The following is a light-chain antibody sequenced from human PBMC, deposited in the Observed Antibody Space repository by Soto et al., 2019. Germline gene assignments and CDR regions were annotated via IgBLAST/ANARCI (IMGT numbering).Light chain of an antibody. J-gene: IGKJ2*01. Sequence: QMIQSPSSVSASVGDRVTITCRASQCINSYLAWFQQKPGKARKLLIYAAFILQSGVPSRFSGRRSGEDFTLRISSLQPEDFETYYCQQGNSFPYTFGQGTKVEI. CDR3: QQGNSFPYT. CDR2: AAF. CDR1: QCINSY. V-gene: IGKV1-12*01.